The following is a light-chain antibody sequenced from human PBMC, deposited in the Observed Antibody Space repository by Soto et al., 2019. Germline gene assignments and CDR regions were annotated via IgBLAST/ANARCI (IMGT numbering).Light chain of an antibody. CDR3: CSYAGSNTLV. V-gene: IGLV2-11*01. J-gene: IGLJ2*01. Sequence: QSVLTQPRSVSGSPGQSVTISCTGTSSDVGGYNYVSWYQHHPGKAPKLMIYDLSERPSGVPDRFSGSKSDNTASLTISGLQAEDDADYCCCSYAGSNTLVFGGGTKLTVL. CDR2: DLS. CDR1: SSDVGGYNY.